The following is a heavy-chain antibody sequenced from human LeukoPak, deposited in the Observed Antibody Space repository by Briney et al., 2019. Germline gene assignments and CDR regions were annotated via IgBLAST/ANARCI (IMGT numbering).Heavy chain of an antibody. V-gene: IGHV3-7*01. CDR1: GFTFSSYW. Sequence: GGSLRLSCAASGFTFSSYWMSWVRQAPGKGLEWVANIKQDGSEKYYVDSVKGRFTIPRDNAKNSLYLQMNSLRAEDTAVYYCARSTRYGSGSYYNGRYFDYWGQGTLVTVSS. CDR3: ARSTRYGSGSYYNGRYFDY. CDR2: IKQDGSEK. D-gene: IGHD3-10*01. J-gene: IGHJ4*02.